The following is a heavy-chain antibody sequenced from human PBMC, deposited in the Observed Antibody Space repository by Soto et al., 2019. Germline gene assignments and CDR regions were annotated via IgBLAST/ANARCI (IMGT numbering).Heavy chain of an antibody. CDR2: IKGDGSEK. J-gene: IGHJ4*02. Sequence: EVQLVESGGGLVQPGGSLRLACAASGFTFSSYWMNWVRQVPGKGLEWVANIKGDGSEKNYVDSVKGRFTLSRDNAKNSLYLQMDSLRVEDTAVYYCVRDLDYYASGSSFDYWGQGTLVTVSS. D-gene: IGHD3-10*01. CDR3: VRDLDYYASGSSFDY. CDR1: GFTFSSYW. V-gene: IGHV3-7*01.